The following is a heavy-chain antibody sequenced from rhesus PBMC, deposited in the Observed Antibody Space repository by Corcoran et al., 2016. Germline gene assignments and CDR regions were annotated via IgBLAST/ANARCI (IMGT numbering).Heavy chain of an antibody. J-gene: IGHJ5-1*01. Sequence: QVQLQESGPGLVQPSETLSLTCAVSGGSFSSYWWSWIRQPPGQGLGWIGEHKGKSEKPNYHPTLRRRVTIAKEATTNQFSLNMSSVTAADTAMYYCARDRITPRCRFDVWGPGVLVTVSS. CDR2: HKGKSEKP. D-gene: IGHD2-2*01. CDR1: GGSFSSYW. V-gene: IGHV4-80*01. CDR3: ARDRITPRCRFDV.